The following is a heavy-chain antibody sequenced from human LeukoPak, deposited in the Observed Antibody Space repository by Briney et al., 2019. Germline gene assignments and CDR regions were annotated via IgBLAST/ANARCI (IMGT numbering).Heavy chain of an antibody. Sequence: GGSLRLSCAASGFTFSNYWMHWVRQAPGEALMSVSRIKSDGSSTTYADSVKGRFTISRDNAKNTLYLQMNSLRAEDTAVYYCSRDSLSSCGGDCYSGLDVWGQGTTVTVSS. D-gene: IGHD2-21*02. CDR2: IKSDGSST. CDR3: SRDSLSSCGGDCYSGLDV. V-gene: IGHV3-74*01. J-gene: IGHJ6*02. CDR1: GFTFSNYW.